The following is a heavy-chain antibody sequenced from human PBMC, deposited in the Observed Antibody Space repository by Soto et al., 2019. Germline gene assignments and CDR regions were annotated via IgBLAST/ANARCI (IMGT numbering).Heavy chain of an antibody. CDR3: GRDKEYMVRGQGGC. J-gene: IGHJ4*02. D-gene: IGHD3-10*01. CDR1: GYTFTSYG. V-gene: IGHV1-18*01. CDR2: ISAYNGNT. Sequence: QVQLVQSGAEVKKPGASVKVSCKASGYTFTSYGISWVRQAPGQGLEWMGWISAYNGNTNYAQKLQGRVTMTTDTTTSEAYMEQRSMNADDTAVYYCGRDKEYMVRGQGGCWGQGTLVTVSS.